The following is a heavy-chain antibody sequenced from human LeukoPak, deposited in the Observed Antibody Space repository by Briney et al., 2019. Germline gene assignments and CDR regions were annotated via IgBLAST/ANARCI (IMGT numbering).Heavy chain of an antibody. CDR3: ARGELVWSY. V-gene: IGHV4-31*03. D-gene: IGHD3-10*01. CDR1: GGSISSGGYY. CDR2: IYHSVKSGHT. J-gene: IGHJ4*02. Sequence: PSETLSLTCTVSGGSISSGGYYWTWIRQYPGKGLEWIGYIYHSVKSGHTYYNPSLKSRVTISVDTSESQFSLNLNSVTAADTAVYYCARGELVWSYWGQGTLVTVSS.